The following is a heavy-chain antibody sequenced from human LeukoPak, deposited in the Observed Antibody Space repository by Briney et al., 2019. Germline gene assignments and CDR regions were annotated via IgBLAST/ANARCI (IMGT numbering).Heavy chain of an antibody. D-gene: IGHD6-19*01. Sequence: ASVKVSCKASGFTFTGYYIHWVRQAPGQGLEWMGWINPNSGGTSYAQTFQGRVTVTRDTSISTAYMDLSRLRSDDTAVYYCARLKAVAGAFDYWGQGTLVTVSS. CDR3: ARLKAVAGAFDY. CDR1: GFTFTGYY. CDR2: INPNSGGT. V-gene: IGHV1-2*02. J-gene: IGHJ4*02.